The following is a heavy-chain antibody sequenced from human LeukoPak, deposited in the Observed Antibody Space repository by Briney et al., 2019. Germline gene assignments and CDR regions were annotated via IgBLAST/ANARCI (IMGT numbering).Heavy chain of an antibody. D-gene: IGHD3-22*01. CDR2: TYTGGNS. J-gene: IGHJ3*02. CDR1: GFTVSSIH. CDR3: TRGGRGSAAVVAPRSFDI. Sequence: GGSLRLSCAASGFTVSSIHMVWVRQAPGKGLEWVSVTYTGGNSYYADSVKGRFIISRDISKNTLYLQMNSLRAEDSALYYCTRGGRGSAAVVAPRSFDIWGQGTMVTVSS. V-gene: IGHV3-53*01.